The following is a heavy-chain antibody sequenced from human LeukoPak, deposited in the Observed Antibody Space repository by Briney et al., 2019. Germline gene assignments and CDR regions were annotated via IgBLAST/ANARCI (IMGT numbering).Heavy chain of an antibody. D-gene: IGHD5-18*01. V-gene: IGHV3-74*01. J-gene: IGHJ5*02. Sequence: GGSLRLSCAASGFTFSTYWMHWVRQAPGKGLVWVSRITSDGITTTYADSVKGRFTISRNNAKNTLYLQMNSLRAEDTAVYYCARDYSYGSNWFDPLGQGTLVTVSS. CDR2: ITSDGITT. CDR1: GFTFSTYW. CDR3: ARDYSYGSNWFDP.